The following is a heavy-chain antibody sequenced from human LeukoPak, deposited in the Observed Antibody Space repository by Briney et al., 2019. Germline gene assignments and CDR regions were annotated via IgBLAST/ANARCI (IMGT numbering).Heavy chain of an antibody. V-gene: IGHV1-2*06. D-gene: IGHD2-2*02. CDR3: ARAYCSSTSCYTAGY. CDR1: GYTFTGYY. Sequence: GASVKVSCKASGYTFTGYYMHWVRQAPGQGLEWMGRINPNSGGTNYAQKFQGRVTMTRDTSISTAYMELSRLRSDDTAVYYCARAYCSSTSCYTAGYWGQGTLVTVSS. J-gene: IGHJ4*02. CDR2: INPNSGGT.